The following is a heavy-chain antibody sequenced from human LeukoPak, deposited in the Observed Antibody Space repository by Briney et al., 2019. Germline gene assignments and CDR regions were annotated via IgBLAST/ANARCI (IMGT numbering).Heavy chain of an antibody. J-gene: IGHJ4*02. D-gene: IGHD3-22*01. CDR1: GFTFSSYA. V-gene: IGHV3-23*01. CDR2: ISGSGGST. Sequence: GGSLRLSCVASGFTFSSYAMSWVRQAPGKGLEWVSAISGSGGSTYYADSVKGRFTISRDNSKNTLYLQMNGLRAEDTAVYYCAKDPLYYDSSDIDYWGPGTLVIVSP. CDR3: AKDPLYYDSSDIDY.